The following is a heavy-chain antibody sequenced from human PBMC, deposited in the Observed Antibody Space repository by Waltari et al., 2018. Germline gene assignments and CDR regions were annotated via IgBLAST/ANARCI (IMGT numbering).Heavy chain of an antibody. D-gene: IGHD2-15*01. CDR2: IKADGSGA. V-gene: IGHV3-74*01. Sequence: EGQLVESGGGLVQPGGSLRLSCAASGLTFSDVYMHWVRQAPGKGLVWVSRIKADGSGATYADSVRGRFTISRDNTKSTLYLQRNSLRVDDTAVYYCANHRPGGYGMAVWGQGTTVTVSS. CDR1: GLTFSDVY. CDR3: ANHRPGGYGMAV. J-gene: IGHJ6*02.